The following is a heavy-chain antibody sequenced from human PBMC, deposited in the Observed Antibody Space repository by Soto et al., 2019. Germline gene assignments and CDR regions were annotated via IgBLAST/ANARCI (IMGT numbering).Heavy chain of an antibody. CDR3: ARDPGSYQLLNY. D-gene: IGHD2-2*01. J-gene: IGHJ4*02. Sequence: GGSLRLSCAASGFTFSSYAMHWVRQAPGKGLEWVAVISYDGSNKYYADSVKGRFTISRDNSKNTLYLQMNSLRAEDTAVYYCARDPGSYQLLNYWGQGTLVTVSS. CDR2: ISYDGSNK. CDR1: GFTFSSYA. V-gene: IGHV3-30-3*01.